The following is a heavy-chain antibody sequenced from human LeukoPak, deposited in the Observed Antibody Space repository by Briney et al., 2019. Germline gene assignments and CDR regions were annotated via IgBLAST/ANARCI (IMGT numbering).Heavy chain of an antibody. D-gene: IGHD3-10*01. V-gene: IGHV3-9*01. CDR1: GFTFDKNA. CDR2: ISWNSRSI. Sequence: GGSLRLSCAASGFTFDKNAMHWVRQAPGKGLEWVSGISWNSRSIAYADSVKGRFTISRDNAKKSLYLEMNSLRSEDPALYYCAKDYVGSGSLNYYMDVWGKGTTVTVSS. J-gene: IGHJ6*03. CDR3: AKDYVGSGSLNYYMDV.